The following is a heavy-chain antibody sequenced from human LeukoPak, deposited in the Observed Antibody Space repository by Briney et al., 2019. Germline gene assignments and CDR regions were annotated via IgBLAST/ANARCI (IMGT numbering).Heavy chain of an antibody. V-gene: IGHV4-34*01. CDR2: INHSGST. Sequence: NPSETLSLTCAVYGGSFSGYYWSWIRQPPGKGLEWIGEINHSGSTNYNPSLKSRVTISVDTSKNQFSLRLGSVTAADTAVYYCARVQSRLSWFDPWGQGTLVTVSS. CDR1: GGSFSGYY. CDR3: ARVQSRLSWFDP. J-gene: IGHJ5*02.